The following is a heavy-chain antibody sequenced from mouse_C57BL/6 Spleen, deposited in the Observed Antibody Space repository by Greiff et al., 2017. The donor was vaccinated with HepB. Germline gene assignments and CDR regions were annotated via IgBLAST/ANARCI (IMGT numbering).Heavy chain of an antibody. CDR2: IDPEDGDT. D-gene: IGHD2-10*01. V-gene: IGHV14-1*01. J-gene: IGHJ2*01. Sequence: VQLKQSGAELVRPGASVKLSCTASGFNIKDYYMHWVKQRPEQGLEWIGRIDPEDGDTEYAPKLQGKATMTADTSSNTAYLPLSSLTSEDTAVYYCTTSYYGNYVLDYWGQGTTLTVSS. CDR3: TTSYYGNYVLDY. CDR1: GFNIKDYY.